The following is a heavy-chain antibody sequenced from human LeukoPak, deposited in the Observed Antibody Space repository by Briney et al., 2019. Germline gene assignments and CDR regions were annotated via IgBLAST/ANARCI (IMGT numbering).Heavy chain of an antibody. J-gene: IGHJ4*02. CDR1: GFTFSDYY. D-gene: IGHD6-19*01. Sequence: GGSLRLSCAASGFTFSDYYMSWIRQAPGKGLEWVSYISSSGSTIYYADSVKGRFTTSRDNAKNSLYLQMNSLRAEDTAVYYCTRYDNSGWYKGIDYWGQGTLVTVSS. CDR3: TRYDNSGWYKGIDY. V-gene: IGHV3-11*04. CDR2: ISSSGSTI.